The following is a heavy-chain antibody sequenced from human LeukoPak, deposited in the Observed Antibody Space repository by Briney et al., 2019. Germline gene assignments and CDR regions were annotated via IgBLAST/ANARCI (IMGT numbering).Heavy chain of an antibody. V-gene: IGHV3-20*04. J-gene: IGHJ4*02. CDR3: ARDRGYCSGGSCSFDY. CDR1: GFTFDDYG. Sequence: GGSLRLSCAASGFTFDDYGMSWVRQAPGKGLGWVSGINWNGGSTGYADSVKGRFTISRDNAKNSLYLQMNSLRAEDTALYYCARDRGYCSGGSCSFDYWGQGTLVTVSS. D-gene: IGHD2-15*01. CDR2: INWNGGST.